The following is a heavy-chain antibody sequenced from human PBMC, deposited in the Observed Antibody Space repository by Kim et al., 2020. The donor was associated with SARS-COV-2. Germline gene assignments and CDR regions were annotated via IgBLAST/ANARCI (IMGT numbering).Heavy chain of an antibody. D-gene: IGHD2-15*01. J-gene: IGHJ4*02. CDR1: GFTFSSYR. CDR2: ISNTSSYI. Sequence: GGSLRLSCAASGFTFSSYRMNWVRQAPGKGLEWVASISNTSSYIYYADSVKGRFTISRDNAKNSLYLQMNSLRAEDTAVYYCARDQEGRSCSGGSCSPVDYCGQGTLVTVSS. V-gene: IGHV3-21*01. CDR3: ARDQEGRSCSGGSCSPVDY.